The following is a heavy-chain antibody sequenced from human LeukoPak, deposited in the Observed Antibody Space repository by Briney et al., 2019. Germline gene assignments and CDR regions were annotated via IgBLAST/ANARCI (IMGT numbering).Heavy chain of an antibody. Sequence: ASVKLSCTASGYTFTSYDINWVRQATGQGLEWMGWMNPNSGNTGYAQNFQGRVTMTRNTSISTAYMELSSLRSEDTAVYYCANGKARDGYHYPGIFDYWGQGTLVTVSS. D-gene: IGHD5-24*01. CDR1: GYTFTSYD. CDR3: ANGKARDGYHYPGIFDY. V-gene: IGHV1-8*01. CDR2: MNPNSGNT. J-gene: IGHJ4*02.